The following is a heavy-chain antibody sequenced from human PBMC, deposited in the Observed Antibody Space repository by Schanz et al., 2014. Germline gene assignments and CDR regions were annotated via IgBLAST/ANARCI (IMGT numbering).Heavy chain of an antibody. CDR1: GYTFAVYY. V-gene: IGHV1-2*02. CDR3: ARDIQYHYDTSGPVGAFDI. D-gene: IGHD3-22*01. Sequence: QVQLVQSGAEVKKPGASVKVSCKASGYTFAVYYIHWVRQAPGQGLEFMGWINPNSGDTEYGQQFEGRVTMTTDTSTSTAYMELSSLRSEDTAVYYCARDIQYHYDTSGPVGAFDIWGQGTVVTVSS. CDR2: INPNSGDT. J-gene: IGHJ3*02.